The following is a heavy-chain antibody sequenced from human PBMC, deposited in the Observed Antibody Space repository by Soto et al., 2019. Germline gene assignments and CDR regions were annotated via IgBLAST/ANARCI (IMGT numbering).Heavy chain of an antibody. D-gene: IGHD3-22*01. J-gene: IGHJ4*02. CDR3: AREGANNYNEYYFDY. CDR2: ISGIRDYI. V-gene: IGHV3-21*06. Sequence: GGSLRLSCAASGFTFSYYALHWVRRAPGKGLEWVSSISGIRDYIRYADSVKGRFTISRDNAKTSLYLKMNSLTAEDTAVYYCAREGANNYNEYYFDYWGQGTLVTVSS. CDR1: GFTFSYYA.